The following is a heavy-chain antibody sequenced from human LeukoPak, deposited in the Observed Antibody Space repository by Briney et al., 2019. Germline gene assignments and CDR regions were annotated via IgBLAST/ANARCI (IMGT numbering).Heavy chain of an antibody. V-gene: IGHV1-2*04. CDR3: ARVGLPGSSSPDWFDP. CDR1: GYTFTGYY. Sequence: AASVKHSCKASGYTFTGYYMHWVRQAPGQGLEWMGWINPNSGGTNYAQKLQGWVTMTRDTSISTAYMELSRLRSDDTAVYYCARVGLPGSSSPDWFDPWGQGTLVTVSS. J-gene: IGHJ5*02. D-gene: IGHD2-15*01. CDR2: INPNSGGT.